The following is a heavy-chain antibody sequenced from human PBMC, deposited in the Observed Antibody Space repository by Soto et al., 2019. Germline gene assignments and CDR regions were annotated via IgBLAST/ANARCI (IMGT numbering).Heavy chain of an antibody. CDR3: ARDTPGQPIDY. V-gene: IGHV1-3*01. J-gene: IGHJ4*02. CDR2: INAGNGNT. D-gene: IGHD5-18*01. Sequence: GASVKVSCKASGYTFTSYAMHWLRQAPGQRLEWMGWINAGNGNTKYSQKFQGRVTITRDTSASTAYMELSSLRSEDTAVYYCARDTPGQPIDYWGQGTLVTVSS. CDR1: GYTFTSYA.